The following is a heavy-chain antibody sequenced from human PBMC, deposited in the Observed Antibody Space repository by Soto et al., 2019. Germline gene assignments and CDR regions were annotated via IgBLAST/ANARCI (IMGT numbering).Heavy chain of an antibody. CDR2: ISGSGLHT. Sequence: GGSLRLSCVASGFTFVTYAVSWVRQCPGKGLEWVSVISGSGLHTYYADSVEGRFTISRDNSKNTVYLEMNNLRAEDTAVYYCAKERYPVTSQYFDYWGQGTLVTVSS. D-gene: IGHD4-17*01. CDR1: GFTFVTYA. V-gene: IGHV3-23*01. CDR3: AKERYPVTSQYFDY. J-gene: IGHJ4*02.